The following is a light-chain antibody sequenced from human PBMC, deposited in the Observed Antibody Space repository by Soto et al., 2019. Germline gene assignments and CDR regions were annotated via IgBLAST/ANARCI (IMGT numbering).Light chain of an antibody. CDR3: QQRGNWPLT. Sequence: EIVLTQSPATLSLSPGERATLSCRASQSVSSYLAWYQQKPGQAPRLLIYDASNRAPGVPARFRGSGSGADFTPTVSSLEPEDFAVYYCQQRGNWPLTFGEGTRLEIK. CDR2: DAS. CDR1: QSVSSY. V-gene: IGKV3-11*01. J-gene: IGKJ5*01.